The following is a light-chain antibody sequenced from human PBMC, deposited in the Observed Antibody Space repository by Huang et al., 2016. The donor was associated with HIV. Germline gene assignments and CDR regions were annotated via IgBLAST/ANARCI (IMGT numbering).Light chain of an antibody. CDR1: QDINNY. CDR3: QKYDSVPRT. CDR2: AAS. V-gene: IGKV1-27*01. Sequence: DIQMTQYPSSLSASVGDRVTITCRASQDINNYLAWYQQKAGQVPKLLIYAASFLQSGVPSRFSGSGSGTDFTLSITSLQPEDVAIYYCQKYDSVPRTFGQGTKVDIK. J-gene: IGKJ1*01.